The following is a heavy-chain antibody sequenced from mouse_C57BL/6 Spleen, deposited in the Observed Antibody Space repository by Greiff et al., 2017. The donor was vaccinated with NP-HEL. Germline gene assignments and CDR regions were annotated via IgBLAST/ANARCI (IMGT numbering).Heavy chain of an antibody. CDR3: ARHYGYFDY. D-gene: IGHD1-1*02. J-gene: IGHJ2*01. Sequence: EVKVVESGGGLVKPGGSLKLSCAASGFTFSSYTMSWVRQTPEQRLEWVATISGGGGNTYYPDSVKGRFTISRDNAKNTLYLQMSSLRSEDTALYYCARHYGYFDYWGQGTTLTVSS. CDR1: GFTFSSYT. CDR2: ISGGGGNT. V-gene: IGHV5-9*01.